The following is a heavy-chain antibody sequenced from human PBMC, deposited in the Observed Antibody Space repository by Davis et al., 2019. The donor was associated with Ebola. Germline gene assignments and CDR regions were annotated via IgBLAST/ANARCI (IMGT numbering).Heavy chain of an antibody. CDR3: ARDRGGYDGLLAFDI. CDR1: GFTFSSYA. D-gene: IGHD5-12*01. J-gene: IGHJ3*02. V-gene: IGHV3-30-3*01. Sequence: GESLKISCAAPGFTFSSYAMHWVRQAPGKGLEWVAVISYDGSNKYYADSVKGRFTISRDNSKNTLYLQMNSLRAEDTAVYYCARDRGGYDGLLAFDIWGQGTMVTVSS. CDR2: ISYDGSNK.